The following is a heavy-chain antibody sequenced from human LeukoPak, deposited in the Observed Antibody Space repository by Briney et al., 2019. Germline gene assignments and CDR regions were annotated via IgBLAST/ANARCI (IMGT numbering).Heavy chain of an antibody. Sequence: ASVKVSFKASGYTFTSYAMHWVRQAPGQRLEWMGWINAGNGNTKYSQKFQGRVTITRDTSASTAYMELSSLRSEDTAVYYCARLSTGGSSFDYWGQGTLVTVSS. CDR2: INAGNGNT. CDR1: GYTFTSYA. J-gene: IGHJ4*02. V-gene: IGHV1-3*01. D-gene: IGHD2-15*01. CDR3: ARLSTGGSSFDY.